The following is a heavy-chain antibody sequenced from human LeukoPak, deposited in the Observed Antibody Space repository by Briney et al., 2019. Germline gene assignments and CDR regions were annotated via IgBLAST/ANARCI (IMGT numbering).Heavy chain of an antibody. CDR2: ISSSSSYI. V-gene: IGHV3-21*01. Sequence: GGSLRLSCAASGFTFSSYSMNWVRQVPGKGLEWVSSISSSSSYIYYADSVKGRFTISRDNAKNSLYLQMNSLRAEDTAVYYCARDNSGSYGYWYFDLWGRGTLVTVSS. D-gene: IGHD1-26*01. J-gene: IGHJ2*01. CDR1: GFTFSSYS. CDR3: ARDNSGSYGYWYFDL.